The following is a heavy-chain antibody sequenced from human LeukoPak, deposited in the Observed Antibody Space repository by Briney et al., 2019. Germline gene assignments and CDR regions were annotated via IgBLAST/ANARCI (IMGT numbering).Heavy chain of an antibody. V-gene: IGHV4-39*07. J-gene: IGHJ4*02. Sequence: SETLSLTCTVSGGSISSSSYYWGWIRQPPGKGLEWLGSIYYSGSTYYNPSLKSRVTISVDTSKNQFSLKLSSVTAADTAVYYCARDNYDFWSGTFGYWGQGTLVTVSS. D-gene: IGHD3-3*01. CDR2: IYYSGST. CDR3: ARDNYDFWSGTFGY. CDR1: GGSISSSSYY.